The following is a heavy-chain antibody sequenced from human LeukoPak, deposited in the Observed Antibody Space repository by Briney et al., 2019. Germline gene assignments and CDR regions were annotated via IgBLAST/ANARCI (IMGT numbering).Heavy chain of an antibody. CDR2: IYYSGST. D-gene: IGHD5-24*01. CDR3: ARVGRWLQFLPWAFDY. V-gene: IGHV4-59*01. CDR1: GGSISSYY. J-gene: IGHJ4*02. Sequence: SETLSLTCTGSGGSISSYYWSWIRQPPGKGLEWIGYIYYSGSTNYNPSLKSRVTISVDTSKNQFSLKLSSVTAADTAVYYCARVGRWLQFLPWAFDYWGQGTLVTVSS.